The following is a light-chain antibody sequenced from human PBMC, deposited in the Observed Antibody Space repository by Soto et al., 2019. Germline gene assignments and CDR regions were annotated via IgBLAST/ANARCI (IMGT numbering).Light chain of an antibody. CDR3: SSYTSSSTSYV. CDR2: DVS. Sequence: QSVLTQHAPVSGSPGQSLTISCTGNSSDVGGYNYVSWYQQHPGKAPKLMIYDVSNRTSGVSNRFSDSKTRNTTSLTISGLQAEDEADYYCSSYTSSSTSYVFGTGTKVTVL. J-gene: IGLJ1*01. CDR1: SSDVGGYNY. V-gene: IGLV2-14*01.